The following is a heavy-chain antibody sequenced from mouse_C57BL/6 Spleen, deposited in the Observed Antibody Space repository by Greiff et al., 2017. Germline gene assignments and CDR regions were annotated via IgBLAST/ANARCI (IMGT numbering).Heavy chain of an antibody. CDR1: GFTFSDYG. D-gene: IGHD2-3*01. J-gene: IGHJ1*03. Sequence: EVQRVESGGGLVKPGGSLKLSCAASGFTFSDYGMHWVRQAPEKGLEWVAYISSGSSTIYYADTVKGRFTISRDNAKKTLFLQMTSLRSEDTAMYYCARGGIYDGYSYWYFDVWGTGATVTVSS. CDR3: ARGGIYDGYSYWYFDV. V-gene: IGHV5-17*01. CDR2: ISSGSSTI.